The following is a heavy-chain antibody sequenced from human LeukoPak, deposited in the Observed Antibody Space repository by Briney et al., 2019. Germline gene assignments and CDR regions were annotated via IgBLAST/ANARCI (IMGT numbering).Heavy chain of an antibody. CDR1: GYTFTSYG. CDR2: ISAYNGNT. J-gene: IGHJ4*02. V-gene: IGHV1-18*01. D-gene: IGHD7-27*01. CDR3: ARDGGLLATGEVDY. Sequence: ASVKVSCRASGYTFTSYGMSWVRQAPGQGLEWMGWISAYNGNTNYAQKLQGRVTMTTDTSTSTAYMELRSLRSDDTAVYYCARDGGLLATGEVDYWGLGNLVTVSS.